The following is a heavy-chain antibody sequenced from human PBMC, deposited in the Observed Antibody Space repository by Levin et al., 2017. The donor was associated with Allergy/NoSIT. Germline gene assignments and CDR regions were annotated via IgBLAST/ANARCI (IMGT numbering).Heavy chain of an antibody. CDR2: ISSSGSTI. CDR1: GFTFSDYY. CDR3: ARDLMVRGVNPLYYYYGMDV. Sequence: GESLKISCAASGFTFSDYYMSWIRQAPGKGLEWVSYISSSGSTIYYADSVKGRFTISRDNAKNSLYLQMNSLRAEDTAVYYCARDLMVRGVNPLYYYYGMDVWGQGTTVTVSS. J-gene: IGHJ6*02. D-gene: IGHD3-10*01. V-gene: IGHV3-11*01.